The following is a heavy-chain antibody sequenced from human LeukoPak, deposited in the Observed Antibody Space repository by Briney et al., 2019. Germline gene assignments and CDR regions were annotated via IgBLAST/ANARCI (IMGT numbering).Heavy chain of an antibody. J-gene: IGHJ3*02. Sequence: SETLSLTCTVSGGSIKSSSYYWGWIRQPPGKGLEWIGSIFYTGTTYYNPSLKSRVPISVDTSKNQFSLKLSSVTAADTAVYYCARHLGQGSGSDAFDIWGQGTMVTVSS. CDR3: ARHLGQGSGSDAFDI. CDR1: GGSIKSSSYY. CDR2: IFYTGTT. D-gene: IGHD6-19*01. V-gene: IGHV4-39*01.